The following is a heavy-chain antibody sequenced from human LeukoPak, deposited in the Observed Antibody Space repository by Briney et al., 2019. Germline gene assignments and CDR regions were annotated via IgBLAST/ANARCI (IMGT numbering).Heavy chain of an antibody. J-gene: IGHJ4*02. D-gene: IGHD3-22*01. Sequence: SETLSLTCTVSGGSISSSSYYWGWIRQPPGKGLEWIGSIYYSGSTYYNPSLKSRVTISVDTSKNQFSLKLSSVTAADTAVYYCARLEWGNRDYYDSSGSPTIDYWGQGTLVTVSS. V-gene: IGHV4-39*07. CDR1: GGSISSSSYY. CDR3: ARLEWGNRDYYDSSGSPTIDY. CDR2: IYYSGST.